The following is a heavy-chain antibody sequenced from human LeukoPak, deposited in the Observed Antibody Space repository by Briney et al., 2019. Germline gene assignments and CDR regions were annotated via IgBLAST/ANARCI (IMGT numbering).Heavy chain of an antibody. D-gene: IGHD3-22*01. CDR3: ARSASYYYDSSGYCPY. V-gene: IGHV5-51*01. Sequence: GESLKISCKGSGYSFTCYWIDWVRQMPGKGLEWMGIIYPGDSDTRYSPSFQGQVTISADKSISTAYLQWSSLKASDTAMYYCARSASYYYDSSGYCPYWGQGTLVTVSS. CDR1: GYSFTCYW. CDR2: IYPGDSDT. J-gene: IGHJ4*02.